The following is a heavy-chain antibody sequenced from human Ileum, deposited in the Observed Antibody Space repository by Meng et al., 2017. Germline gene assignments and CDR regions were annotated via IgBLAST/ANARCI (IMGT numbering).Heavy chain of an antibody. CDR1: GDNVPRSNTA. Sequence: QATLLESVPGLIEPSQTHSPTCATSGDNVPRSNTAWNWIRQSPSRGLEWLGRTYYPSKWNNDYAVSVRSRITINADTSKSQSSLHLNSVTPEDTAVSSCARGFWKSGFDSWGQGTLVTVSS. J-gene: IGHJ5*02. CDR3: ARGFWKSGFDS. CDR2: TYYPSKWNN. V-gene: IGHV6-1*01. D-gene: IGHD3-3*01.